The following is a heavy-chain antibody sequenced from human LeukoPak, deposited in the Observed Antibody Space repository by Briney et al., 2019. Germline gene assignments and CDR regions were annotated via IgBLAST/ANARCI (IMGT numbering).Heavy chain of an antibody. J-gene: IGHJ4*02. CDR2: IYYSGST. CDR1: GGSISSSSYY. CDR3: ASLVVVTAIFDY. D-gene: IGHD2-21*02. V-gene: IGHV4-39*01. Sequence: PSETLSLTCTVSGGSISSSSYYWGWIRQPPGKGLEWIGSIYYSGSTYYNPSLKGRVTISVDTSKNQFSLKLSSVTAADTAVYYCASLVVVTAIFDYWGQGTLVTVSS.